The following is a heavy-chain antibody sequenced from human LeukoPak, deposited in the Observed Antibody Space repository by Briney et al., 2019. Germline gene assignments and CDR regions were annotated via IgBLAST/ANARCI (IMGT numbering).Heavy chain of an antibody. CDR2: IKKDGSEK. J-gene: IGHJ4*02. CDR3: ATVVTAHYFDY. Sequence: GGSLRLSCAASGFIFSNYYMSWVRQAPGKGLEWVANIKKDGSEKYYVDSVKGRFTISRDNAKNSLYLQMNSLRAEDTAVYYCATVVTAHYFDYWGQGTLVTVSS. V-gene: IGHV3-7*01. D-gene: IGHD2-21*02. CDR1: GFIFSNYY.